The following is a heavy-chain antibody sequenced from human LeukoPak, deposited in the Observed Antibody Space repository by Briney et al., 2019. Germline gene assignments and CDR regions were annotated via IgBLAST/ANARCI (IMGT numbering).Heavy chain of an antibody. CDR3: ARQHSSGWYGRYYFDY. Sequence: SETLSLTCTVSGGSISSSSYYWGWIRQPPGKGLEWIGSIYYSGSTYYNPSLKSRVTISVDTSKNQISLKLSSVTAADTAVYYCARQHSSGWYGRYYFDYWGQGTLVTVSS. D-gene: IGHD6-19*01. CDR1: GGSISSSSYY. J-gene: IGHJ4*02. V-gene: IGHV4-39*01. CDR2: IYYSGST.